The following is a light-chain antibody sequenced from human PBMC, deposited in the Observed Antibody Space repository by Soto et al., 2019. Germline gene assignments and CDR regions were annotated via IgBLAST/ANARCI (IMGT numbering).Light chain of an antibody. CDR1: QSISSW. CDR2: DAS. CDR3: QQYNNWPPT. V-gene: IGKV1-5*01. Sequence: DIQMTQSPSTLSASVGDRVTITCRASQSISSWLAWYQQKPGKAPKLLIYDASSLESGVPSRFSGSGSGTEFTLTISSLQSEDSAVYHCQQYNNWPPTFGHGTRLEI. J-gene: IGKJ5*01.